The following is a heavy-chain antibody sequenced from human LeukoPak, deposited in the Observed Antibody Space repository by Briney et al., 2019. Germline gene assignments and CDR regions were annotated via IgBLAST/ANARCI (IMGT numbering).Heavy chain of an antibody. V-gene: IGHV4-38-2*02. CDR3: ARDDPYYYGSGSHYGPAVSGGRWFDP. J-gene: IGHJ5*02. CDR2: IYHSGST. CDR1: GYSISSGYY. Sequence: SETLSLTCAVSGYSISSGYYWGWIRQPPGKGLEWIGSIYHSGSTYYNPSLKSRVTISVDTSKNQFSLKLSSATAADTAVYYCARDDPYYYGSGSHYGPAVSGGRWFDPWGQGTLVTVSS. D-gene: IGHD3-10*01.